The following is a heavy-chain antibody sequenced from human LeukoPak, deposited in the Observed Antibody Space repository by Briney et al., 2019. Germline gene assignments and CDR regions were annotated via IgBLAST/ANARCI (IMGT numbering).Heavy chain of an antibody. J-gene: IGHJ1*01. CDR2: IYHSGST. V-gene: IGHV4-59*01. CDR3: ARGGAARLHFQN. CDR1: GGSISTYY. Sequence: SETLSLTCTVSGGSISTYYWNWIRQPPGKGLEWIGYIYHSGSTNYNPSLQSRVTISVDTSRNQFSLNLNSVTAADTAVYYCARGGAARLHFQNWGQGTLVTVSS. D-gene: IGHD6-6*01.